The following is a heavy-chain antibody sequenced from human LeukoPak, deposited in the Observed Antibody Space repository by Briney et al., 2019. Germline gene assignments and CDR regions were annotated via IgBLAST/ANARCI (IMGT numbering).Heavy chain of an antibody. J-gene: IGHJ1*01. CDR2: IYHSGST. V-gene: IGHV4-59*01. CDR3: ARGGAARLHFQN. CDR1: GGSISTYY. Sequence: SETLSLTCTVSGGSISTYYWNWIRQPPGKGLEWIGYIYHSGSTNYNPSLQSRVTISVDTSRNQFSLNLNSVTAADTAVYYCARGGAARLHFQNWGQGTLVTVSS. D-gene: IGHD6-6*01.